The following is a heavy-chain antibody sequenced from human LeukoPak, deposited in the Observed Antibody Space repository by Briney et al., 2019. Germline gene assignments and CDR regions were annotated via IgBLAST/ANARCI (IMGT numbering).Heavy chain of an antibody. Sequence: PETLSLTCTVSGGSISSYYWSWIRQPPGKGLEWIGYIYYSGSTNYNPSLKSRVTISVDTSKNQFSLKLSSVTAADTAVYYCARGVRGVITPYYFDYWGQGTLVTVSS. CDR1: GGSISSYY. D-gene: IGHD3-10*01. V-gene: IGHV4-59*01. CDR3: ARGVRGVITPYYFDY. CDR2: IYYSGST. J-gene: IGHJ4*02.